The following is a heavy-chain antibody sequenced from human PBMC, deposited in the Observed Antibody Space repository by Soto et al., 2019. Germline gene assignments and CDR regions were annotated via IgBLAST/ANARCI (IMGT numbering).Heavy chain of an antibody. CDR1: GGTFSSYA. CDR2: ISYDGSNK. CDR3: ARDQSSGSYYFDY. J-gene: IGHJ4*02. V-gene: IGHV3-30*16. Sequence: QVQLVQSGAEVKKPGSSVKVSCKASGGTFSSYAISWVRQAPGQGLEWVAVISYDGSNKYYADSVKGRFTISRDNSKNTLYLQMNSLRAEDTAVYYCARDQSSGSYYFDYWGQGTLVTVSS. D-gene: IGHD6-19*01.